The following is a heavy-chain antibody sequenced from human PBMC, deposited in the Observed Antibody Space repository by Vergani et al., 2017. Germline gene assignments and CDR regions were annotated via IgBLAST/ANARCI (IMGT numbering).Heavy chain of an antibody. D-gene: IGHD2-21*02. Sequence: QVQLVQSGAEVKNPGASVKVSCKASGYTFTSYDINWVRQATGQGLEWMGWMNAGNGNTKYSQKFQGRVTITRDTSASTAYMELSSLRSEDTAVYYCAGEEICVVMTAMCYGLDVWGQGTTVTVSS. J-gene: IGHJ6*02. CDR3: AGEEICVVMTAMCYGLDV. CDR1: GYTFTSYD. CDR2: MNAGNGNT. V-gene: IGHV1-3*01.